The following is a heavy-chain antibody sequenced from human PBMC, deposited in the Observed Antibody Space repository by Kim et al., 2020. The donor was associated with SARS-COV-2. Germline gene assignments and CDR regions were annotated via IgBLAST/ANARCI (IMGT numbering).Heavy chain of an antibody. D-gene: IGHD6-6*01. V-gene: IGHV4-4*02. CDR1: GGSISSSNW. CDR3: ARLAARLPYYFDY. CDR2: IYHSGST. Sequence: SETLSLTCAVSGGSISSSNWWSWVRQPPGKGLEWIGEIYHSGSTNYNPSLKSRVTISVDKSKNQFSLKLSSVTAADMAVYYCARLAARLPYYFDYWGQGTLVTVSS. J-gene: IGHJ4*02.